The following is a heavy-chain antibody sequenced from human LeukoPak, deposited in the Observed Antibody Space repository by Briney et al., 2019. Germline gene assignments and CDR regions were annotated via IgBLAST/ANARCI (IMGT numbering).Heavy chain of an antibody. CDR3: ARVGKRMAAAGDYYFYMDV. Sequence: SQTLSLTCAISGDSVSSNSAAWNWIRQSPSRGLEWLGRTYYRSKWYNDYAVSVKSRITINPDTSKNHFSLQLNSVTPEDTAVYYCARVGKRMAAAGDYYFYMDVWGKGTTVTISS. V-gene: IGHV6-1*01. CDR2: TYYRSKWYN. D-gene: IGHD6-13*01. J-gene: IGHJ6*03. CDR1: GDSVSSNSAA.